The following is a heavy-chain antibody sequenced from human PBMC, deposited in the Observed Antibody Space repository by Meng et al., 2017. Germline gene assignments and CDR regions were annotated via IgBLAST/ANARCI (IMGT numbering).Heavy chain of an antibody. J-gene: IGHJ5*02. D-gene: IGHD3-22*01. CDR1: GYIFASYG. Sequence: VQVVQSGAEVKKPGASVHVSCKASGYIFASYGIHWVRQAPGQGLEWIGWINSYSGDTHYTQTLQGRVTLTKEPSTSTAYMELRSLRSDDTAVYYCAREERGSGDSWGQGTLVTVSS. CDR3: AREERGSGDS. CDR2: INSYSGDT. V-gene: IGHV1-18*01.